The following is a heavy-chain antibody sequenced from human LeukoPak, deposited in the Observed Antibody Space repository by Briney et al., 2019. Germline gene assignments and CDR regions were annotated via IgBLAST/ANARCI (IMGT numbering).Heavy chain of an antibody. CDR3: ARTEGPFDY. Sequence: SETLSLTCTVSGGSISSSSYYWGWIRQPPGKGLEWIGSIDYSGSTYYNPSLKSRVTISVDTSKNQFSLKVSSVTAADTAVYYCARTEGPFDYWGQGTLVTVSS. CDR2: IDYSGST. V-gene: IGHV4-39*01. CDR1: GGSISSSSYY. J-gene: IGHJ4*02.